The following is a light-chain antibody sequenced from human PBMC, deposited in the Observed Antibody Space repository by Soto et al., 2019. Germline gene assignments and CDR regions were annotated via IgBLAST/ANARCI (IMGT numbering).Light chain of an antibody. CDR2: AAS. Sequence: DLQMTQSPSSLSASVGDRVTITCRASQSISSYLNWYQQKPGKAPKLLIYAASSLQSGVPSRFSGRGSGTDFTLTISSLQPEDFATYYCQQRKTFGQGTKVEIK. J-gene: IGKJ1*01. V-gene: IGKV1-39*01. CDR1: QSISSY. CDR3: QQRKT.